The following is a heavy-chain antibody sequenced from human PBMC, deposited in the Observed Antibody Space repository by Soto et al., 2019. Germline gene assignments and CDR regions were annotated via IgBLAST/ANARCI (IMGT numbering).Heavy chain of an antibody. CDR3: ARARTYYYGSGSYYNLLDAFDI. J-gene: IGHJ3*02. CDR2: INPNSGGT. CDR1: GYTFTGYY. D-gene: IGHD3-10*01. Sequence: ASVKVSCKASGYTFTGYYMHRVRQAPGQGLERMGWINPNSGGTNYAQKFQGWVTMTRDTSISTAYMELSRLRSDDTAVYYCARARTYYYGSGSYYNLLDAFDIWGQGTMVTVSS. V-gene: IGHV1-2*04.